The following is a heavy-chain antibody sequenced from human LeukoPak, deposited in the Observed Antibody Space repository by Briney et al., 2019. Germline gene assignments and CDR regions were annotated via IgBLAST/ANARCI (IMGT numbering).Heavy chain of an antibody. D-gene: IGHD7-27*01. Sequence: GGSLRLSCAVSGFIVSSNYMTWVRQAPGKGLEWVSVIYSGGRTYFADSVKGRFPISRDNSKNPLYLQMNSLRTEDTARYYLTRMWGSDNWFDPWGQGPLVPVTS. J-gene: IGHJ5*02. CDR3: TRMWGSDNWFDP. CDR1: GFIVSSNY. CDR2: IYSGGRT. V-gene: IGHV3-53*01.